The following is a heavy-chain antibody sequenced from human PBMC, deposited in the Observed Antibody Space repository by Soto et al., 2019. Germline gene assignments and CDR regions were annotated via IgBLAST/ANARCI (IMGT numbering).Heavy chain of an antibody. Sequence: QVQLVQSGAEVKKPGSSVKVSCKASGGTFSSYAISWVRQAPGQGLEWMGGIIPIFGTANYAQKFQGRVTITANESTSTAYMELSRLSSRDTDVYYCAREGYCSGGSCYSSFNCFDPWGQGTLVTVSS. CDR2: IIPIFGTA. CDR1: GGTFSSYA. J-gene: IGHJ5*02. V-gene: IGHV1-69*01. D-gene: IGHD2-15*01. CDR3: AREGYCSGGSCYSSFNCFDP.